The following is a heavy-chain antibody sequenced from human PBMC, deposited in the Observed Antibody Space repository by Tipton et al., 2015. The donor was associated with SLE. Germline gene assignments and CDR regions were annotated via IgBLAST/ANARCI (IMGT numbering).Heavy chain of an antibody. J-gene: IGHJ5*02. Sequence: LPLTCTVSGDSISSTNYYWGWIRQPPGKGLEWVSSISSSSRYIYHAESLKGRFTISRDNAKNSLYLQMNSLRVEDTAVYFCAGDDYASGITWGQGTLVTVSS. D-gene: IGHD3-10*01. CDR2: ISSSSRYI. CDR1: GDSISSTNYY. CDR3: AGDDYASGIT. V-gene: IGHV3-21*03.